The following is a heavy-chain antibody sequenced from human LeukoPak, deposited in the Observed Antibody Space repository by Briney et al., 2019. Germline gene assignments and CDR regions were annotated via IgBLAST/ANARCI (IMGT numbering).Heavy chain of an antibody. CDR2: IWFDGTEGPDK. CDR3: AKEAGSGWRYFDN. D-gene: IGHD6-19*01. CDR1: GFTVRTFA. V-gene: IGHV3-33*06. J-gene: IGHJ4*02. Sequence: PGGSLRLSCAASGFTVRTFAMDWVRQAPGKGLEWVAAIWFDGTEGPDKNYADSVRGRFLISRDDSKNTLFLQMNNLRAEDTAVYYCAKEAGSGWRYFDNWGQGTLVTVSS.